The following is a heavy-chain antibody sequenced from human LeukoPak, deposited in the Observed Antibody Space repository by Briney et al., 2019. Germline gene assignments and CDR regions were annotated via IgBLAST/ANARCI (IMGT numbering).Heavy chain of an antibody. D-gene: IGHD1-14*01. J-gene: IGHJ4*02. CDR1: GYSISSGYY. V-gene: IGHV4-38-2*02. CDR2: IYHSGST. Sequence: SETLSLTCTVSGYSISSGYYWGWIRQPPGKGLEWIGSIYHSGSTYYNPSLKSRVTISVDTSKNQFSLKLSSVTAADTAVYYCARDSGTTALDYWGQGTLVTVSS. CDR3: ARDSGTTALDY.